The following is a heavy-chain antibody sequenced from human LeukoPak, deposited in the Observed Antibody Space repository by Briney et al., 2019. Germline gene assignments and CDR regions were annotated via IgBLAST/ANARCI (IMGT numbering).Heavy chain of an antibody. J-gene: IGHJ4*02. V-gene: IGHV1-69*13. CDR1: GGTFSSYA. CDR3: ARVPSGYSYGSDY. Sequence: GASVKVSCKASGGTFSSYAISWVRQAPGQGLEWMGGIIPIFGTANYAQKFQGRVTITADESTSTAYMELSSLRSEDTAVYYCARVPSGYSYGSDYWGQGILVAVSS. CDR2: IIPIFGTA. D-gene: IGHD5-18*01.